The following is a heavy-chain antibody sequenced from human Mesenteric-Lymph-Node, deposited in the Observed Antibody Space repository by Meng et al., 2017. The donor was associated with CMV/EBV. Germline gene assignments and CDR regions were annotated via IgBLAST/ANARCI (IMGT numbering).Heavy chain of an antibody. CDR2: IYGDDDK. D-gene: IGHD6-13*01. V-gene: IGHV2-5*02. CDR1: GFSLSTSGLG. Sequence: QITLKESGPTLVKPTQTLTLTFTFSGFSLSTSGLGVGWIRQPPGKALEWLALIYGDDDKRYSPSLKSRLTITKDTSKNQVVLTMTNMDPVDTATYYCAHSSGIAAAGPFYFDYWGQGTLVTVSS. CDR3: AHSSGIAAAGPFYFDY. J-gene: IGHJ4*02.